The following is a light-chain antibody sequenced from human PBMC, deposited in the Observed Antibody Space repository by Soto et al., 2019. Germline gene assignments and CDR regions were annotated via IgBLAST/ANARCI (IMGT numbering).Light chain of an antibody. Sequence: ILMSQSPSSLSASVGDRVTITCRASQDLDKWLAWYQQKPGRAPNLLIYKSSTLRQGVPSRSSGFGSGTEYILTITDLQPDDFATNYCQQYSSYWTFGQGTVVEMK. CDR3: QQYSSYWT. CDR1: QDLDKW. V-gene: IGKV1-5*01. CDR2: KSS. J-gene: IGKJ1*01.